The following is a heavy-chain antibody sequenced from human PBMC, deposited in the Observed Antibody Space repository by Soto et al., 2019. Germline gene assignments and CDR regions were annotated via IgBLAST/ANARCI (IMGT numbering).Heavy chain of an antibody. CDR3: VRDQGYGDYVGYYYYGMDV. CDR1: GYTFTSYY. CDR2: INPSGGST. D-gene: IGHD4-17*01. J-gene: IGHJ6*02. Sequence: ASVKVSCKASGYTFTSYYMHWVRQAPGQGLEWMGIINPSGGSTSYAQKFQGRVTMTRDTSTSTVYMELSSLRSEDTAVYYCVRDQGYGDYVGYYYYGMDVWGQGTTVTVSS. V-gene: IGHV1-46*01.